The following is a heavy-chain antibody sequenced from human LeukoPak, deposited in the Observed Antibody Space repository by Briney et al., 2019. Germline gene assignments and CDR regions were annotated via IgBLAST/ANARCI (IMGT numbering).Heavy chain of an antibody. D-gene: IGHD3-10*01. J-gene: IGHJ3*02. CDR2: IKQDGSEK. V-gene: IGHV3-7*01. CDR3: AGVRGVIWGAFDI. Sequence: GGSLRLSCAASGFTFSSYWMSWVRQAPGKGLEWVANIKQDGSEKYYVDSVKGRFTISRDNAKNSLYLQMNSLRAEDTAVYYCAGVRGVIWGAFDIWGQGTMVTVSS. CDR1: GFTFSSYW.